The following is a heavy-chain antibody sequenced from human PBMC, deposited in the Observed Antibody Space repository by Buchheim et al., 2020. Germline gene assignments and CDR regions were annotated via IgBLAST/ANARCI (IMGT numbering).Heavy chain of an antibody. V-gene: IGHV3-33*01. CDR2: IWYDGSNK. CDR1: GFTFSSYG. D-gene: IGHD3-22*01. Sequence: QVQLVESGGDVVQPGRSLRLSCAASGFTFSSYGMHWVRQAPGKGLEWVAVIWYDGSNKYYADSVTGRFTISRDNSKNTLYLQMNSLRAEDTAVYYCARDNLPTYYYDSSGYPEAPWGQGTL. CDR3: ARDNLPTYYYDSSGYPEAP. J-gene: IGHJ5*02.